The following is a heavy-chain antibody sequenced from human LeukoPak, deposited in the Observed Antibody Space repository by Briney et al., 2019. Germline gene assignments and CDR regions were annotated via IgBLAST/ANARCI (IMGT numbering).Heavy chain of an antibody. D-gene: IGHD3-10*01. J-gene: IGHJ5*02. Sequence: ASVKVSCKASGYTFTSYDINWVRQATGQGLEWMGWMNPNSGNTGYAQKFQGRVTMTRNTSISTAYMELSSLRSEDTAVYYCARGITYYYGSGLTNWFDPWGQGTLATVSS. V-gene: IGHV1-8*01. CDR3: ARGITYYYGSGLTNWFDP. CDR2: MNPNSGNT. CDR1: GYTFTSYD.